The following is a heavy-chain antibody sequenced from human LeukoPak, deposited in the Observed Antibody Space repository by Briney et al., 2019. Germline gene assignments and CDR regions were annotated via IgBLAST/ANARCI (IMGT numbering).Heavy chain of an antibody. V-gene: IGHV4-30-4*01. Sequence: SQTLSLTCTVSGGSISSGDYYWSWIRQPPGKGLEWIGYIYCSGSTYYNPSLKSRVTISVDTSKNQFSLKLSSVTAADTAVYYCARAPIILTGTDAFDIWGQGTMVTVSS. CDR2: IYCSGST. D-gene: IGHD3-9*01. CDR1: GGSISSGDYY. J-gene: IGHJ3*02. CDR3: ARAPIILTGTDAFDI.